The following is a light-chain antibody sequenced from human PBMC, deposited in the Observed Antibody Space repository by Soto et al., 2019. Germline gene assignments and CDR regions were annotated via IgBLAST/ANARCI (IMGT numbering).Light chain of an antibody. V-gene: IGLV7-43*01. J-gene: IGLJ2*01. CDR1: TGAVTSCYY. Sequence: QAVVTQYPSLTVSPGGTVTLTCTASTGAVTSCYYPNWFQQKPGQAPRTLIYSTNNKHSGTPARFSGSLLGSKAALTLAGVQPEDEAEYYCLLYDGGALVFGGGTKLTVL. CDR3: LLYDGGALV. CDR2: STN.